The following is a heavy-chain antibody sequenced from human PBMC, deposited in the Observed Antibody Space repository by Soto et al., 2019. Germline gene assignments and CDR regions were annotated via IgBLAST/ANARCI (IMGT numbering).Heavy chain of an antibody. V-gene: IGHV1-58*01. J-gene: IGHJ6*02. CDR3: AADGTGRSYYYGMDV. CDR2: IVVGSGNT. Sequence: SVKVSCKASGFTFTSSAVQWVRQARGQRLEWIGWIVVGSGNTNYAQKFQERVTITRDMSTSTAYMELSSLRSEDTAVYYCAADGTGRSYYYGMDVWGQGTTVTVSS. D-gene: IGHD1-26*01. CDR1: GFTFTSSA.